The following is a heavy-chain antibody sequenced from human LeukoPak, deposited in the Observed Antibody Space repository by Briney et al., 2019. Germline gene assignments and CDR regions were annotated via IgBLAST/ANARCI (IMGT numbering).Heavy chain of an antibody. CDR1: GFTFSSSW. CDR3: ARNYGGNSPG. J-gene: IGHJ4*02. Sequence: GGSLRLSCAASGFTFSSSWMSWVRLAPGKGLEWVANIKQDGSEKYYVDSVKGRFTTSRDNAKNSLYLQMNSLRDEDTAVYYCARNYGGNSPGWGQGTLVTVSS. V-gene: IGHV3-7*04. D-gene: IGHD4-23*01. CDR2: IKQDGSEK.